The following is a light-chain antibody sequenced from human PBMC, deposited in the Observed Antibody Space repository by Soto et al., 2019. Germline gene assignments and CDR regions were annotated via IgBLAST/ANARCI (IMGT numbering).Light chain of an antibody. V-gene: IGKV1-33*01. CDR1: QDISNY. Sequence: DIQMTQSPSSLSASVGDRVTITCQASQDISNYLNWYQQKPGKAPKLLIYDASNLETGAPSRFSGSGSGTDFTFTIRSLQPEDIATYSCQQYDNLPTGITFGGGTKVDIK. CDR3: QQYDNLPTGIT. J-gene: IGKJ4*01. CDR2: DAS.